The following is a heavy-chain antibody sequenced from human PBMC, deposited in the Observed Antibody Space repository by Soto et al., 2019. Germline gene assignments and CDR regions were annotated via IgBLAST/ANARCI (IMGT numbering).Heavy chain of an antibody. CDR1: GCTLTELS. CDR3: AKDFVGYCSSTSCRDAFDI. V-gene: IGHV1-24*01. D-gene: IGHD2-2*01. J-gene: IGHJ3*02. CDR2: FDPEDGET. Sequence: ASVKVSCKVSGCTLTELSMHWVRQAPGKGLEWMGGFDPEDGETIYAQKFQGRVTMTEDTSTDTAYMELSSLRSEDTAVYYCAKDFVGYCSSTSCRDAFDIWGQGTMVTASS.